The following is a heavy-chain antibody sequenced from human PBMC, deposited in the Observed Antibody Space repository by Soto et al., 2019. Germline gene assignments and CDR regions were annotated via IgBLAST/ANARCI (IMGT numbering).Heavy chain of an antibody. CDR1: GGSISSSSYY. V-gene: IGHV4-39*01. CDR2: IYYSGST. J-gene: IGHJ5*02. D-gene: IGHD3-22*01. CDR3: AIPHYDSSGYLNWFDP. Sequence: QLQLQESGPGLVKPSETLSLTCTVSGGSISSSSYYWGWIRQPPGKGLEWIGSIYYSGSTYYNPSLKSRVTISVDTSKFHFSLKRSSLTAADTAVYYCAIPHYDSSGYLNWFDPWCQGTLVTVSS.